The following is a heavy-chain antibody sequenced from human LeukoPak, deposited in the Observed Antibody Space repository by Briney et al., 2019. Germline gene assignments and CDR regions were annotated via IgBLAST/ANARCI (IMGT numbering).Heavy chain of an antibody. Sequence: GGSLRLSCAASGFTFSNYGLHWVRQAPGKGLERVAFIQSDGSRKYYADSVTGRFTISRDNSRNTLYLQMNSLKAEDTAVFYCARDIWPWHFDLCGRGTLVTVSS. CDR3: ARDIWPWHFDL. V-gene: IGHV3-30*02. CDR2: IQSDGSRK. CDR1: GFTFSNYG. D-gene: IGHD3-10*01. J-gene: IGHJ2*01.